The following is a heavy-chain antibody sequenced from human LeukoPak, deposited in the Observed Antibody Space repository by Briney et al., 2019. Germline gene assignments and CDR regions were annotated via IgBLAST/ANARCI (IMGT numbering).Heavy chain of an antibody. D-gene: IGHD3-22*01. CDR3: AKDDYYDSSGYYLGDAFDI. V-gene: IGHV3-23*01. CDR1: GFTFSSYG. CDR2: ISGSGGST. J-gene: IGHJ3*02. Sequence: PGGSLRLSCAASGFTFSSYGMSWVRQAPGKGLEWASSISGSGGSTYYADSVKGRFTISRDNSKNTLYLQMNSLRAEDTAVYYCAKDDYYDSSGYYLGDAFDIWGQGTMVTVSS.